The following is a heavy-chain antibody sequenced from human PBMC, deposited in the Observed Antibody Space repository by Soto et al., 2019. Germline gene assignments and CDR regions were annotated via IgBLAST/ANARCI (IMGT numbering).Heavy chain of an antibody. J-gene: IGHJ3*02. CDR3: ATTRSGYYYDDAFDI. Sequence: GGSLRLSCAASGFTFSSYNINWVRQAPGKGLEWVSYISSGGSSIYYADSVKGRFTISRDNAKNPLYLQMNSLRDEDKAVYYCATTRSGYYYDDAFDIWGQGTKVTVSS. CDR1: GFTFSSYN. V-gene: IGHV3-48*02. CDR2: ISSGGSSI. D-gene: IGHD3-22*01.